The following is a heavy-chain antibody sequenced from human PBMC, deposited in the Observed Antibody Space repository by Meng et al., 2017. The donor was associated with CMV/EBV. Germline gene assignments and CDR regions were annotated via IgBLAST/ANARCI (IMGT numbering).Heavy chain of an antibody. CDR1: GSTFSSYA. Sequence: GESLKISCAASGSTFSSYAMHWVRQAPGKGLEWVAVISYDGSNKYYADSVKGRFTISRDNSKNTLYLQMNSLRAEDTAVYYCARDSFPAGNSSGYYFGYMDYWGQGTLVTVSS. D-gene: IGHD3-22*01. CDR2: ISYDGSNK. CDR3: ARDSFPAGNSSGYYFGYMDY. J-gene: IGHJ4*02. V-gene: IGHV3-30-3*01.